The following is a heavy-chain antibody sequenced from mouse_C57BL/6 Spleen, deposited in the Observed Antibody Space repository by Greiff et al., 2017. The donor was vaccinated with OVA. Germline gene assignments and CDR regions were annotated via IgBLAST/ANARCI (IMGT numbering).Heavy chain of an antibody. CDR1: GYTFTDYY. V-gene: IGHV1-76*01. D-gene: IGHD1-1*01. J-gene: IGHJ4*01. Sequence: VQLQESGAELVRPGASVKLSCKASGYTFTDYYINWVKQRPGQGLEWIARIYPGSGNTYYNEKFKGKATLTAEKSSSTAYMQLSSLTSEDSAVYFCAIPNYYGSSLYYAMDYWGQGTSVTVSS. CDR3: AIPNYYGSSLYYAMDY. CDR2: IYPGSGNT.